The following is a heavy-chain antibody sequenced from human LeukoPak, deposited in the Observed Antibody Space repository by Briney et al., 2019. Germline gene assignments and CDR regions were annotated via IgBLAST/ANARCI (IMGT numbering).Heavy chain of an antibody. J-gene: IGHJ4*02. D-gene: IGHD6-19*01. CDR2: IYYSGST. V-gene: IGHV4-59*01. Sequence: SETLSLTCNVSGGSISSYYWSWIRQPPGKGLEWIGYIYYSGSTNYNPSLKSRVTISVDTSKNQFSLKLSSVTAADTAVYYCARDEAVAGMGYWGQGTLVTVPS. CDR3: ARDEAVAGMGY. CDR1: GGSISSYY.